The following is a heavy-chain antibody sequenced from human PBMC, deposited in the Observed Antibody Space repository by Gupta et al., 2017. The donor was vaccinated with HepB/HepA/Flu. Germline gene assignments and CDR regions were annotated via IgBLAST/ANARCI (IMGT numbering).Heavy chain of an antibody. J-gene: IGHJ5*02. CDR1: AYSFTGYY. V-gene: IGHV1-2*02. Sequence: QVQLVQSGDEVKKPGASVKVSCRASAYSFTGYYIHWVRRAPGQGYEWMGGINCNAGDTRYAQKFQDRVTMTRDTSTNTVYMELTSRRVDDTALYFCARDSRKNWFDPWGQGTLVTISS. CDR3: ARDSRKNWFDP. CDR2: INCNAGDT.